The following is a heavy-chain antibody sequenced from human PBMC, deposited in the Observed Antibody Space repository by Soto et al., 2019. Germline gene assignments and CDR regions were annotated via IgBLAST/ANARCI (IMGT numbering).Heavy chain of an antibody. V-gene: IGHV1-8*02. CDR2: INPSSGKT. Sequence: ASVKVSCKASGDTLSTYYMHWARQAPGQGLEWMGRINPSSGKTNYAQKFQGRVTMTRNTSISTAYMELSSLRSEDTAVYYCAREKTSYGMDVWGQGTTVTVSS. CDR1: GDTLSTYY. CDR3: AREKTSYGMDV. J-gene: IGHJ6*02.